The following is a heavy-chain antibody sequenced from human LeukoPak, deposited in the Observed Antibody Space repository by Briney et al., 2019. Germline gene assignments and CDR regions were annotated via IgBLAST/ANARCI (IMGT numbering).Heavy chain of an antibody. CDR2: ISYDGSNK. CDR1: GFTFSSYA. J-gene: IGHJ4*02. CDR3: ARDLGRVVVISYYFDY. D-gene: IGHD3-22*01. V-gene: IGHV3-30-3*01. Sequence: GRSLRLSCAASGFTFSSYAMHWVRQAPGKGLEWVAVISYDGSNKYYADSVKGRFTISRDNSKNTLYLQMNSLRAEDTAVYYCARDLGRVVVISYYFDYWGQGTLVTVSS.